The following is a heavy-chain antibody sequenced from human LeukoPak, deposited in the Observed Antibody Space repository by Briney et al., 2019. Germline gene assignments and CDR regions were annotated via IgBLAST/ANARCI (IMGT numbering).Heavy chain of an antibody. Sequence: PSETLSLTCTVSGYSISSGYYWGWIRQPPGKGLEWIGSIYHSGSTYYNPSLKSRVTISVDTSKNQFSLKLSSVTAADTAVYYCARDSGGRWLAIQHWGQGTLVTVSS. CDR1: GYSISSGYY. D-gene: IGHD6-19*01. CDR3: ARDSGGRWLAIQH. J-gene: IGHJ1*01. V-gene: IGHV4-38-2*02. CDR2: IYHSGST.